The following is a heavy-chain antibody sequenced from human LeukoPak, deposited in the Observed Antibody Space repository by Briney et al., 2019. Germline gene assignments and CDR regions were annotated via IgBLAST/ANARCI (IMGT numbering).Heavy chain of an antibody. Sequence: PSETLSLTCTVSGGSISSGGYYWSCIRQHPGKGLEWIGYIYYSGSTYYNPTLKSRVTISVDTSKNQFSLKLSSVTAADTAVYYCARVGILTGYPNWFDPWGQGTLVTVSS. J-gene: IGHJ5*02. CDR1: GGSISSGGYY. CDR3: ARVGILTGYPNWFDP. V-gene: IGHV4-31*03. CDR2: IYYSGST. D-gene: IGHD3-9*01.